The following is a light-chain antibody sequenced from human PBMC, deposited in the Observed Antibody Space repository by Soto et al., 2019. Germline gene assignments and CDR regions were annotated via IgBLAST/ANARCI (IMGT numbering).Light chain of an antibody. Sequence: DIQMTQSPSSLSTSIGARVTITCRASQSIINYLNWYQQKPGKAPNLLIYGASTLQRGVPSRFSGSGSGTDFTLTISSLQPEDFATYYCQQSYNTPLTFGGGTRVEIQ. CDR1: QSIINY. J-gene: IGKJ4*01. V-gene: IGKV1-39*01. CDR3: QQSYNTPLT. CDR2: GAS.